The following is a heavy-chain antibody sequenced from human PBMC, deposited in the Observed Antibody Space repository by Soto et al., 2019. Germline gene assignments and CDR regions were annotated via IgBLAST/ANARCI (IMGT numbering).Heavy chain of an antibody. D-gene: IGHD3-22*01. J-gene: IGHJ5*02. CDR2: IYYSGST. CDR3: ARVEGYYDSSGYNWFDP. V-gene: IGHV4-30-4*01. Sequence: QVQLQESGPGLVKPSQTLSLTSTVSGGSISSGDYYWTWIRQPPGKGLEWIGYIYYSGSTHYNPSLKSRLTISLDTSKNQFSLKLSSVTAADTAVYYCARVEGYYDSSGYNWFDPWGQGTLVTVSS. CDR1: GGSISSGDYY.